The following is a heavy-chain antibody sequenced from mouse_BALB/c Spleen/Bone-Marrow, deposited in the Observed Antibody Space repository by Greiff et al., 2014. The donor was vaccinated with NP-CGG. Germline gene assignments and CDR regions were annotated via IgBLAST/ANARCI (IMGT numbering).Heavy chain of an antibody. Sequence: VQLQQSGPELVKPGASMKISCKASGYSFTGYTMNWVKQSHGKNLEWIGLINPCNGGTSYNQKFKGKATLTVDKSSSTAYMELLSLTSDDSAVYYCAREVIYYDYAGFAYWGQGTLVTVSA. CDR1: GYSFTGYT. J-gene: IGHJ3*01. CDR2: INPCNGGT. CDR3: AREVIYYDYAGFAY. V-gene: IGHV1-26*01. D-gene: IGHD2-4*01.